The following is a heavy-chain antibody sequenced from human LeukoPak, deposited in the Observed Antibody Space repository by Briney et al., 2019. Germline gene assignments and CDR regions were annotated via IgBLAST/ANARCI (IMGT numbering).Heavy chain of an antibody. V-gene: IGHV4-30-4*01. CDR3: GKVGGNTNF. D-gene: IGHD4-23*01. Sequence: PSETESLTCTVSGASITSDIFYWNWIRQSPGKGLEWIGAIHNSRGTSYNPSLESRLTISVDPSENKFFLKMASVTDADTATYYCGKVGGNTNFWGQGTLVTVSS. J-gene: IGHJ4*02. CDR2: IHNSRGT. CDR1: GASITSDIFY.